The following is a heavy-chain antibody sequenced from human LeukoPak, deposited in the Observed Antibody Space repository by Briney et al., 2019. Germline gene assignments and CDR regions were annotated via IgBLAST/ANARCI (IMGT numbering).Heavy chain of an antibody. Sequence: PSETLSFTCTVSGGSISSYYWSWIRQPPGKGLEWIGYIYYSGSTNYNPSLKSRVTISVDTSKNQFSLKLSSVTAADTAVYYCARGQQWDDAFDIWGQGTMVTVSS. J-gene: IGHJ3*02. D-gene: IGHD6-19*01. CDR1: GGSISSYY. CDR2: IYYSGST. V-gene: IGHV4-59*01. CDR3: ARGQQWDDAFDI.